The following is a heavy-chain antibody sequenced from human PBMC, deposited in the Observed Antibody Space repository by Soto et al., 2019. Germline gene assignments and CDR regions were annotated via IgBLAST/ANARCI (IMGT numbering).Heavy chain of an antibody. CDR3: AREGSSTSCDYFDY. D-gene: IGHD2-2*01. CDR2: IWYDGSNK. V-gene: IGHV3-33*01. J-gene: IGHJ4*02. CDR1: GVTFSSYG. Sequence: GGSLRLSCAASGVTFSSYGMHWVRQAPGKGLEWVAVIWYDGSNKYYADSVKGRFTISRDNSKNTLYLQMNSLRAEDTAVYYCAREGSSTSCDYFDYWGQGTLVTVSS.